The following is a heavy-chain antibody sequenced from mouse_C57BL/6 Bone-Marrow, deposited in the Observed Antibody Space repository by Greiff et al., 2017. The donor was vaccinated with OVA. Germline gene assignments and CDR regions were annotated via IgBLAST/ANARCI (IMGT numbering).Heavy chain of an antibody. Sequence: QVQLKESGPELVKPGASVKISCKASGYTFTDYYINWVKQRPGQGLEWLGWIFPGSGSTYYNEKFKGKATLTVDKSSSTAYMLLSSLTSEDSAVYFCARDTTAAYWYVDVWGTGTTVTVSS. CDR2: IFPGSGST. CDR1: GYTFTDYY. CDR3: ARDTTAAYWYVDV. D-gene: IGHD1-2*01. J-gene: IGHJ1*03. V-gene: IGHV1-75*01.